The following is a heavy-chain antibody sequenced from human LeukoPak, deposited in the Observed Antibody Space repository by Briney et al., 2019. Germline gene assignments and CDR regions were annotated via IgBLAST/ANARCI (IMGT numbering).Heavy chain of an antibody. CDR2: ISSSSSYI. V-gene: IGHV3-21*01. CDR1: GFTFSSYS. D-gene: IGHD3-10*01. Sequence: GGSLRLSCAASGFTFSSYSMNWVRQAPGKGLEWVSSISSSSSYIYYADSVKGRFTIFRDNAKNSLYLQMNSLRVEDTAVYYCARVAKFYYGSETYYFFEHWGQGTPVTASS. J-gene: IGHJ4*02. CDR3: ARVAKFYYGSETYYFFEH.